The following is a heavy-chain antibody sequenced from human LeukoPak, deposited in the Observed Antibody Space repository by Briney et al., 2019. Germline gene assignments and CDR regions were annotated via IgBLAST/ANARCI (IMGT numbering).Heavy chain of an antibody. CDR2: VYFTGST. CDR1: GGSINTFY. CDR3: ATDRDWDLGFDL. Sequence: SETLSLTCTASGGSINTFYWNWIRQPAGKGLEWIGRVYFTGSTNYNPSLRSRVTMSVDTSKMQFSLRLTSVTAADTAVYYCATDRDWDLGFDLWGQGTLVTVS. J-gene: IGHJ4*02. D-gene: IGHD1-26*01. V-gene: IGHV4-4*07.